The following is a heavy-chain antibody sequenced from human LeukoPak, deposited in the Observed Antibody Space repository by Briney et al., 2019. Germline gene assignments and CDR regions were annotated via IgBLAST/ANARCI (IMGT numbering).Heavy chain of an antibody. CDR2: IYYSGST. CDR3: ARDGPGGYFDY. V-gene: IGHV4-61*01. J-gene: IGHJ4*02. Sequence: SETLSLTCTVSGGSVRSGSYYWSWIRQPPGKGLEWIGYIYYSGSTNYNPSLKSRVTISVDTSKNQFSLKLSSVTAADTAVYYCARDGPGGYFDYWGQGTLVTVSS. D-gene: IGHD3-16*01. CDR1: GGSVRSGSYY.